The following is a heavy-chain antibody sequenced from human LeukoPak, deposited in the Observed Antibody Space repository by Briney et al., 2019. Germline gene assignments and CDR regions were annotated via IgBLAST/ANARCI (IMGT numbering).Heavy chain of an antibody. CDR2: INHSGST. J-gene: IGHJ4*02. CDR3: ATSLRLIAVAADFDY. CDR1: GGSFSGYY. Sequence: PSGTLSLTCAVYGGSFSGYYWSWIRQPPGKGLEWIGEINHSGSTNYNPSLKSRVTISVDTSKNQFSLKLSSVTAADTAVYYCATSLRLIAVAADFDYWGQGTLVTVSS. V-gene: IGHV4-34*01. D-gene: IGHD6-19*01.